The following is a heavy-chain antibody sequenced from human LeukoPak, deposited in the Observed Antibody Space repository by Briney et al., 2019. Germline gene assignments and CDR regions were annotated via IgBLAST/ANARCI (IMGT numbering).Heavy chain of an antibody. CDR3: ARVGGWLQFDY. CDR1: GFTFSSYS. D-gene: IGHD5-24*01. Sequence: GGSLRLSCAASGFTFSSYSMNWVRQAPGKGLEWVSYISSSSSTIYYADSVKGRFTISRDNSKNTLYLQMNSLGAEDTAVYYCARVGGWLQFDYWGQGTLVTVSS. V-gene: IGHV3-48*01. J-gene: IGHJ4*02. CDR2: ISSSSSTI.